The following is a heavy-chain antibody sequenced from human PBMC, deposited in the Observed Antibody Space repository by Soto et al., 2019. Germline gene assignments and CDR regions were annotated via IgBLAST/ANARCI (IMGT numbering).Heavy chain of an antibody. CDR3: AKDVGQQLVLNYGMDV. CDR2: VSYDGNHK. Sequence: QVQLVESGGGVIQPGTSLSLSCGSSGFTFRSFGMYWVRQAPGKGLEWVAVVSYDGNHKYYADSVKGRFTVSRDNAKNMLYPQMNSLRGEETAVYYCAKDVGQQLVLNYGMDVWGQGTTVTVSS. D-gene: IGHD6-13*01. V-gene: IGHV3-30*18. J-gene: IGHJ6*02. CDR1: GFTFRSFG.